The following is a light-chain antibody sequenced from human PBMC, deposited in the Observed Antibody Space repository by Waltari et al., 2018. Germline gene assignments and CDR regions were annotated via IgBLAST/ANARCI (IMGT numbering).Light chain of an antibody. V-gene: IGKV3-11*01. CDR2: DTF. Sequence: EIVLTQSPATLSLSPGERATLSYRASQSVGSSLAWYQQTPGLAPRLLIYDTFNRATGIPARFSGSGSGTDFTLTISSLEPEDFAVYFCQQGRSWPPVTFGQGTRLEIK. CDR3: QQGRSWPPVT. J-gene: IGKJ5*01. CDR1: QSVGSS.